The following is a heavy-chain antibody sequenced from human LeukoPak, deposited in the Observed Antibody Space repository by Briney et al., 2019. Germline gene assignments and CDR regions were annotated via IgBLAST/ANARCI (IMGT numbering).Heavy chain of an antibody. CDR2: IYYSGST. V-gene: IGHV4-59*01. Sequence: SEALSLTCTVSGGSISSYYWSWIRQPPGKGLEWIGYIYYSGSTNYNPSLKSRVTISVDTSKNQFSLKLSSVTAADTAVYYCARDRGGYGSSGFDPWGQGILVTVSS. CDR1: GGSISSYY. J-gene: IGHJ5*02. D-gene: IGHD6-6*01. CDR3: ARDRGGYGSSGFDP.